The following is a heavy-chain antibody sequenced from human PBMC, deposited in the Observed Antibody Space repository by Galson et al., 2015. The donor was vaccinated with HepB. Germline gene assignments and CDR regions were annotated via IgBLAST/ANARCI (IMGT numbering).Heavy chain of an antibody. D-gene: IGHD6-19*01. CDR3: ARIILLESSGWPYFDY. V-gene: IGHV2-70*11. CDR1: GFSLSTSGMC. CDR2: IDWDDDK. Sequence: PALVKPTQTLTLTCTFSGFSLSTSGMCVSWIRQPPGKALEWLARIDWDDDKYYSTSLKTRLTISKDTSKNQVVLTMTNMDPVDTATYYCARIILLESSGWPYFDYWGQGTLVTVSS. J-gene: IGHJ4*02.